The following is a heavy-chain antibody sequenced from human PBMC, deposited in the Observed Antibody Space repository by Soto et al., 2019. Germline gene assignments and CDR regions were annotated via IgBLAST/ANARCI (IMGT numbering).Heavy chain of an antibody. Sequence: SETLSLTCTVSGDSMTSSSYYWGWIRQPPGKGLEWIGSIYYSERTSYNSGSTYYSPSLKSRVTISGDTSKSQFSLKLSSVTAADTAVYYCARHTRNQFDPWGQGALVTVSS. CDR2: IYYSERTSYNSGST. V-gene: IGHV4-39*01. CDR3: ARHTRNQFDP. J-gene: IGHJ5*02. CDR1: GDSMTSSSYY.